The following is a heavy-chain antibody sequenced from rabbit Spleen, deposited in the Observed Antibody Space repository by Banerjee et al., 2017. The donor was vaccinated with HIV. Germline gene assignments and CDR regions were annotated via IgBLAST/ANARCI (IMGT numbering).Heavy chain of an antibody. V-gene: IGHV1S45*01. D-gene: IGHD4-1*01. J-gene: IGHJ3*01. CDR2: IYNGDGST. CDR3: ARDTDSGGLHFVL. CDR1: GFSFSGSYY. Sequence: QEQLEESGGDLVKPGASLTLTCTASGFSFSGSYYMCRVRQAPGKGLEWIACIYNGDGSTYYASWVNGRFTISKTSSTTVTLQMTSLTVADTATYFCARDTDSGGLHFVLWGQGTLVTVS.